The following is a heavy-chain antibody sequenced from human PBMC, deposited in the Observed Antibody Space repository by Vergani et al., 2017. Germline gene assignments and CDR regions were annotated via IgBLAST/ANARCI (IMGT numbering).Heavy chain of an antibody. CDR1: GYTFTGYY. J-gene: IGHJ5*02. CDR3: ARIAAAGRGWFDP. V-gene: IGHV1-69*01. Sequence: QVQLVQSGAEVKKPGASVKVSCKASGYTFTGYYMHWVRQAPGQGLEWMGGIIPIFGTANYAQKFQGRVTITADESTSTAYMELSSLRSEDTAVYYCARIAAAGRGWFDPWGQGTLVTVSS. D-gene: IGHD6-13*01. CDR2: IIPIFGTA.